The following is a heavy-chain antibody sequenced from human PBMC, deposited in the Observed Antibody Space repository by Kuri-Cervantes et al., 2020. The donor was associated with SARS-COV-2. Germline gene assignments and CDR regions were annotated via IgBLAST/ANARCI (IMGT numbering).Heavy chain of an antibody. CDR2: ISWNSGSI. CDR3: ARGPLYSSSWYDWFDP. V-gene: IGHV3-9*01. D-gene: IGHD6-13*01. J-gene: IGHJ5*02. CDR1: GFTFDDYA. Sequence: SLKISCAASGFTFDDYAMHWVRQAPGKGLEWVSGISWNSGSIGYADSVKGRFTISRDNAKNTLHLQMNSLRAEDTAVYYCARGPLYSSSWYDWFDPWGQGTLVTVSS.